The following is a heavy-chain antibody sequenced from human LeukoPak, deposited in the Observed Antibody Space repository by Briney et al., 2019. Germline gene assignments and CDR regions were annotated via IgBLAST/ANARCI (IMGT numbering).Heavy chain of an antibody. V-gene: IGHV4-61*02. Sequence: PSETLSLTCTVSGGSIISGGHYWTWIRQPAGKGLEWIGRIYTSGSTNYNPSLKSRVTMSVDTSENQFSLSLTSVTAADTAVYYCATEGDGDSGGWYYRNWGQGTLVTVSS. CDR2: IYTSGST. J-gene: IGHJ4*02. D-gene: IGHD6-19*01. CDR1: GGSIISGGHY. CDR3: ATEGDGDSGGWYYRN.